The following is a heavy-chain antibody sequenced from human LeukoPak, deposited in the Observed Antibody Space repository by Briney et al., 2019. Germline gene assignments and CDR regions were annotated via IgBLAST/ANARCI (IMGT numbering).Heavy chain of an antibody. D-gene: IGHD6-19*01. CDR3: ATKQWLAPPPDS. J-gene: IGHJ4*02. CDR1: GFTFSKYR. CDR2: INTDGTVT. Sequence: GGPLRLSCAASGFTFSKYRMLWVPQAPGKGPESVSRINTDGTVTTYADSVKGRFTVSRDNADNTMFLQINSVRDEDTAVYYCATKQWLAPPPDSWGQGTPVTVSS. V-gene: IGHV3-74*01.